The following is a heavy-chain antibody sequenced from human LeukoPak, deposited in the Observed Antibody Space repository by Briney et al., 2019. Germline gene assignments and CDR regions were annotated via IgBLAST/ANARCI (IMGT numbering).Heavy chain of an antibody. J-gene: IGHJ4*02. V-gene: IGHV3-33*01. CDR1: GFTFSSYG. CDR2: IWYDGSNK. D-gene: IGHD2-15*01. CDR3: ARDFFGYCSGGSCYSSPPGAVY. Sequence: GGSLRLSCAASGFTFSSYGMHWVRQAPGKGLEWVAVIWYDGSNKYYADSVKGRFTISRDNSKNTLYLQMNSLRAEDTAVYYCARDFFGYCSGGSCYSSPPGAVYWGQGTLVTVSS.